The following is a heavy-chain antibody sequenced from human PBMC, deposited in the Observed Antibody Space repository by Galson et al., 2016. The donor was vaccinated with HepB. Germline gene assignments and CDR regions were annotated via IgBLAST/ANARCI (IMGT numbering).Heavy chain of an antibody. CDR2: ISDSSSTI. CDR3: AGDLGDYDYFDY. J-gene: IGHJ4*02. Sequence: SLRLSCAASGFSFSYYSMNWLRQTPGKGLEWLSYISDSSSTIYYADSVKGRFTISRDNAKNSLYLQMHSLRDEDTAVYYSAGDLGDYDYFDYWGQGTLVTVSS. CDR1: GFSFSYYS. D-gene: IGHD4/OR15-4a*01. V-gene: IGHV3-48*02.